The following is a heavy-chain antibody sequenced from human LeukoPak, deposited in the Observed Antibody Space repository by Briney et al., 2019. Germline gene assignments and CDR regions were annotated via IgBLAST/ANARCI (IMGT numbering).Heavy chain of an antibody. D-gene: IGHD6-13*01. CDR2: ITAIDGRT. V-gene: IGHV3-23*01. J-gene: IGHJ4*02. CDR1: GFTVSDNY. Sequence: TGGSLRLSCVGSGFTVSDNYMNWVRQTPGKGLEWVSSITAIDGRTYYADSVRGRFTISRDNSKNTVYLQLNSLRAGDTAIYYCTKDRRGPAAGTWYFDSWGQGTLVTVSS. CDR3: TKDRRGPAAGTWYFDS.